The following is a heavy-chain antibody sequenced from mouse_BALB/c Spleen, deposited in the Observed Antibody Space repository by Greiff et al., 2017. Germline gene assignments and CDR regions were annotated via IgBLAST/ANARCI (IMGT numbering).Heavy chain of an antibody. CDR2: IDPENGDT. D-gene: IGHD2-3*01. J-gene: IGHJ4*01. Sequence: EVKLVQSGAELVRSGASVKLSCTASGFNIKDYYMHWVKQRPEQGLEWIGWIDPENGDTEYAPKFQGKATMTADTSSNTAYLQLSSLTSEDTAVYYCNAGGHYNGYYRAMDYWGQGTSVTVSS. CDR3: NAGGHYNGYYRAMDY. CDR1: GFNIKDYY. V-gene: IGHV14-4*02.